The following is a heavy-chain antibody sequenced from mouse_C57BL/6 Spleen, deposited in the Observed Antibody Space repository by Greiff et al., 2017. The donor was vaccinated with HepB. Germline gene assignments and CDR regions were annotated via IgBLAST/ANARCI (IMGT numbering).Heavy chain of an antibody. CDR3: TGGTGDDY. D-gene: IGHD4-1*01. CDR1: GFTFSNYW. CDR2: IRVKSDNYAT. J-gene: IGHJ2*01. V-gene: IGHV6-3*01. Sequence: EVKLVESGGGLVQPGGSMKLSCVASGFTFSNYWMNWVRQSPEKGLEWVAQIRVKSDNYATHYAESVKERFTISRDDSKSRVYLQMNNLRAEDTGIYYWTGGTGDDYWGQGTTLTVSS.